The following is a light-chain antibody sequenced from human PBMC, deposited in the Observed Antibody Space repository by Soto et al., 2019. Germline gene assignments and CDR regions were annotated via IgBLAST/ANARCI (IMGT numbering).Light chain of an antibody. CDR2: GAF. Sequence: EIIMTQSPVTLSVSPGERATLSCRASQSVSSNLAWYQQKPGQAPSLLIYGAFTRATGIPDRFSGSGSATDFTLTISRLESEDFAVYYCQQYGRSPTFGQGTRLEIK. J-gene: IGKJ5*01. CDR3: QQYGRSPT. V-gene: IGKV3-20*01. CDR1: QSVSSN.